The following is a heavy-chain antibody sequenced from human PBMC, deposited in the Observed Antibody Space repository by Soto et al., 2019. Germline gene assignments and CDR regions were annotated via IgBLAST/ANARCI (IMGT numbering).Heavy chain of an antibody. D-gene: IGHD3-10*01. CDR1: VGSIISYY. J-gene: IGHJ5*02. CDR3: ARGSRRFWFGELLSPFQGNWFDP. CDR2: IYYSGST. V-gene: IGHV4-59*01. Sequence: NPSETLSLTCTFSVGSIISYYWSWIRQPPGKGLEWIGYIYYSGSTNYNPSLKSRVTISVDTSKNQFSLKLSSVTAADTAVYYCARGSRRFWFGELLSPFQGNWFDPWGQGTLVTVSS.